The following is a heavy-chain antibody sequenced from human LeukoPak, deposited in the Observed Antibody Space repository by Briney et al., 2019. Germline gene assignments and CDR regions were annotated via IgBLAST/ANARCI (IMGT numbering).Heavy chain of an antibody. CDR3: ARDQYDTWSRRGNFDS. D-gene: IGHD3-3*01. CDR1: GFTFDDYA. V-gene: IGHV3-9*01. Sequence: GGSLRLSCAASGFTFDDYAMHWARQAPGKGLEWVSGISWNSGSIGYADSVKGRFTIFRDNAKNSLYLQMNSLRAEDTAVFYCARDQYDTWSRRGNFDSWGQGTLVIVSS. J-gene: IGHJ4*02. CDR2: ISWNSGSI.